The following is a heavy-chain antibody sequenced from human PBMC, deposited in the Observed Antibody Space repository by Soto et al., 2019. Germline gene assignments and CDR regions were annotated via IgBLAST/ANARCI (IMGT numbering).Heavy chain of an antibody. CDR3: VSKVRWGIGSDY. J-gene: IGHJ4*02. Sequence: ASVKVSCKVSGYTLTELSMHWVRQAPGKGLEWMGGFDPEDGETIYAQKFQGRVTMTEDTSTDTAYMELSSLRSEDTAVYYCVSKVRWGIGSDYWGQGTLVTVSS. CDR2: FDPEDGET. V-gene: IGHV1-24*01. D-gene: IGHD6-13*01. CDR1: GYTLTELS.